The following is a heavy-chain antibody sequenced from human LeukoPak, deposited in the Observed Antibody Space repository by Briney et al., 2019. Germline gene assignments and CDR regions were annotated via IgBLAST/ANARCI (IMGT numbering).Heavy chain of an antibody. CDR1: GVTFTGYY. Sequence: VASVKLSCKASGVTFTGYYIHWVRQGPRQGVEWVGWMNPNSGDTNYAQKFQSGVTMTRETSITTAYMLLSRLRSDDAAVYYCVRGGALHYDFWDWGQGTLVTVSS. V-gene: IGHV1-2*02. D-gene: IGHD3-3*01. J-gene: IGHJ4*02. CDR2: MNPNSGDT. CDR3: VRGGALHYDFWD.